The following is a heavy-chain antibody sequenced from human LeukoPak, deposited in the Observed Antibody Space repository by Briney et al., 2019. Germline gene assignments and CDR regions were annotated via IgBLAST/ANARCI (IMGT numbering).Heavy chain of an antibody. V-gene: IGHV4-59*08. D-gene: IGHD2-15*01. Sequence: SETLSPTCTVSGGSISSYYWSWIRQPPGKELEWIGYIYYSGSTNYNPSLKSRVTMSVDTSRNRFSLKLSSVTAADTAVYYCARVNAFSSLQLDYWGQGTPVTVTS. CDR2: IYYSGST. CDR1: GGSISSYY. J-gene: IGHJ4*02. CDR3: ARVNAFSSLQLDY.